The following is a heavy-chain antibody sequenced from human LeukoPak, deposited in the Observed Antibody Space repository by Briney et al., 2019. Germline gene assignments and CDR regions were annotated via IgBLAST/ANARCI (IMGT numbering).Heavy chain of an antibody. CDR2: ISYDGSNK. CDR1: GFTFSGCG. J-gene: IGHJ4*02. V-gene: IGHV3-30*03. D-gene: IGHD2-15*01. Sequence: GGSLRLSCAASGFTFSGCGMHWVRQTPGKGLEWVAVISYDGSNKYYADSVKGRFTISRDNSKNTMYLQMNSLRAEDTAVYYCARGYCSGGSCYSGRSDFDYWGQGTLVTVSS. CDR3: ARGYCSGGSCYSGRSDFDY.